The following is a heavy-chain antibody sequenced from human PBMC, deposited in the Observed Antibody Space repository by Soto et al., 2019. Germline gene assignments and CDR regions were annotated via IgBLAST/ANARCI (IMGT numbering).Heavy chain of an antibody. V-gene: IGHV3-30-3*01. Sequence: QVQLVESGGGVVQSGRSLRLSCVASGFTFSSYTMYWVREAPGKGLEWVAGISNNGINKDYVDSVKGRFTISRDNSKNTPNLQMNRLRREDTGIYYCAREWSISVAAPGYWGQGTLVTVSS. J-gene: IGHJ4*02. CDR2: ISNNGINK. CDR3: AREWSISVAAPGY. D-gene: IGHD6-19*01. CDR1: GFTFSSYT.